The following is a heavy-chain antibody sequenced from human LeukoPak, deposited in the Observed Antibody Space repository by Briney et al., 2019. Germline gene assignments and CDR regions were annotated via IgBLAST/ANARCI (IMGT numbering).Heavy chain of an antibody. CDR2: IYRSGST. Sequence: SETLSLTCAVSGGSISSSNWWGWVRQPPGKALEWIGEIYRSGSTNYNPSLKSRVTISVDKSKNQFSLKLSSVTAADTAVYYCARPGVAGSWAYWGQGTLVTVSS. CDR1: GGSISSSNW. J-gene: IGHJ4*02. CDR3: ARPGVAGSWAY. V-gene: IGHV4-4*02. D-gene: IGHD6-13*01.